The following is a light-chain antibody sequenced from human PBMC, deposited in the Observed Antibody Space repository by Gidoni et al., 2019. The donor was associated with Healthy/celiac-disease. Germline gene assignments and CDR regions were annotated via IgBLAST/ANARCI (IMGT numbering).Light chain of an antibody. Sequence: IVLTQSPATLSLSPGERATLSCRASQSVSSYLAWYQQKPGQAPRLLIYDASNRATGIPARFSGSGSGTDLTLTISSLEPEDFAVYYCQQRSNWLTFGGXTKVEIK. CDR1: QSVSSY. CDR2: DAS. CDR3: QQRSNWLT. J-gene: IGKJ4*01. V-gene: IGKV3-11*01.